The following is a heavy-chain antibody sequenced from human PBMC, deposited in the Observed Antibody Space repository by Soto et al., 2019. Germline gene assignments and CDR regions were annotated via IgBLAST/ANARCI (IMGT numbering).Heavy chain of an antibody. D-gene: IGHD1-26*01. CDR2: INAGNGNT. Sequence: ASVKVSCKASGYTFTSYAMHWVRQAPGQRLEWMGWINAGNGNTKYSQKFQGRVTITRDTSASTAYMELSSLRSEDTAVYYCARAGGIVGATIEYYFDYWGQGTLVTVSS. J-gene: IGHJ4*02. CDR3: ARAGGIVGATIEYYFDY. CDR1: GYTFTSYA. V-gene: IGHV1-3*01.